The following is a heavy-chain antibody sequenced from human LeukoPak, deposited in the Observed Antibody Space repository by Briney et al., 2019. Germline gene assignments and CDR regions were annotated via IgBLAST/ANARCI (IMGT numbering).Heavy chain of an antibody. Sequence: SETLSLTCTVSGGSISSYYWSWIRQPPGKGMEWIGYIYYSGSTNYNPSLKSRVTISVDTSKNQFSLKLSSVTAADTAVYYCARAPPDYDILTGYYQTWFDPWGQGTLVTVSS. D-gene: IGHD3-9*01. V-gene: IGHV4-59*01. CDR1: GGSISSYY. J-gene: IGHJ5*02. CDR3: ARAPPDYDILTGYYQTWFDP. CDR2: IYYSGST.